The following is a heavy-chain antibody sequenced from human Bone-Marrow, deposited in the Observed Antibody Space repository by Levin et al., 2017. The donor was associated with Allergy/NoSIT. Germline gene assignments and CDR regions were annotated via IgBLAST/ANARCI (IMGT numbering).Heavy chain of an antibody. D-gene: IGHD3-9*01. CDR3: ARAGRYDY. CDR1: GESIRSGGYS. J-gene: IGHJ4*02. CDR2: IYQSGTT. V-gene: IGHV4-30-2*01. Sequence: SQTLSLTCGVSGESIRSGGYSWSCIRQPPGKGLEWIAYIYQSGTTYYNPSLKSRVTMSLDMSKNQFSLKLSSVTAADTAVYYCARAGRYDYWGQGTLVTVSS.